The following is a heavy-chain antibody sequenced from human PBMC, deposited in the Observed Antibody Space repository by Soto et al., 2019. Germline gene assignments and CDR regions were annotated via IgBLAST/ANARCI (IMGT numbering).Heavy chain of an antibody. CDR3: AAYSYRPLYYFDY. CDR1: GFTFTSSA. Sequence: SVKVSCKASGFTFTSSAVQWVRQARGQRLEWIGWIVVGSGNTNYAQKFQERVTITRDMSTSTAYMGLSSLRSEDTAVYYCAAYSYRPLYYFDYWGQGTLVTVSS. J-gene: IGHJ4*02. CDR2: IVVGSGNT. D-gene: IGHD5-18*01. V-gene: IGHV1-58*01.